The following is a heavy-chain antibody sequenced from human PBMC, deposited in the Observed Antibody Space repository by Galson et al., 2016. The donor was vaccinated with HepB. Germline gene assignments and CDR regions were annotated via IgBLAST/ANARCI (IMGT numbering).Heavy chain of an antibody. D-gene: IGHD6-19*01. CDR1: GFTVSSNY. J-gene: IGHJ4*02. CDR3: ARLSWQWLVPIFDY. V-gene: IGHV3-53*01. Sequence: SLRLSCAASGFTVSSNYMSWVRQAPGKGLEWVSVIYSGGSTYYADHVKGRFTIARNNSKNTLYLKMNSLRAEDTAVYYCARLSWQWLVPIFDYWGQGTLVTVSS. CDR2: IYSGGST.